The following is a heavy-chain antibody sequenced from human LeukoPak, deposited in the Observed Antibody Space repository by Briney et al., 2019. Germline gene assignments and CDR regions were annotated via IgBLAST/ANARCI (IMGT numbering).Heavy chain of an antibody. V-gene: IGHV4-39*01. CDR1: GGSLSSSSYY. J-gene: IGHJ3*02. Sequence: SETLSLTXTVSGGSLSSSSYYWGWIRQPPGKGLEWIGSIYYSGSTYYNPSLKSRVTISVDTSKNQFSLKLSSVTAADTAVYYCARTIKLGISAFDIWGQGTMVTVSS. CDR2: IYYSGST. D-gene: IGHD7-27*01. CDR3: ARTIKLGISAFDI.